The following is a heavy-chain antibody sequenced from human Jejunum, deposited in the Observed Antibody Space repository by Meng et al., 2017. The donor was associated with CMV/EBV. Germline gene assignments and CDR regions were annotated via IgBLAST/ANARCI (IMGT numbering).Heavy chain of an antibody. CDR3: ARDRNVPGNSEFDY. V-gene: IGHV1-18*01. D-gene: IGHD6-19*01. CDR2: ISGYNGNT. J-gene: IGHJ4*02. CDR1: GYTFTNYV. Sequence: QVQLGQSGGGGKKPGASVKVSCKASGYTFTNYVINWVRQAPGQGLEWMGWISGYNGNTNYAQNFQGRVTLTTDTSTSTAYMELRSLRSDDTAVYYCARDRNVPGNSEFDYWGQGTLVTVSS.